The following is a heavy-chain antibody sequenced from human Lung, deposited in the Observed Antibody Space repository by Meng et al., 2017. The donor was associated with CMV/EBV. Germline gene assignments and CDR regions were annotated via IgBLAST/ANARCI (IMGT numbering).Heavy chain of an antibody. J-gene: IGHJ4*02. CDR3: TRDPTPSLYNSNYPYCIDF. CDR2: INPDGSEK. Sequence: GASXKISCAASGFSFSENWMSWVRQTRGKGLEWVANINPDGSEKHYVDSVKGRSTISRDNAKNSFYLQMNGLRAEDAAHYYCTRDPTPSLYNSNYPYCIDFWXQGTPVTVSS. D-gene: IGHD1-7*01. CDR1: GFSFSENW. V-gene: IGHV3-7*01.